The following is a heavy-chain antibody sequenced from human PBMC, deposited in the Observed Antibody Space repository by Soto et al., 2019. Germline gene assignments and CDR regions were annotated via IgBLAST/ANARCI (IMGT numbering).Heavy chain of an antibody. V-gene: IGHV1-2*02. D-gene: IGHD6-6*01. CDR1: GYTFIAYY. CDR2: IHPTTGVT. Sequence: QVQLVQSGPEVKKPGASVKVSCKTSGYTFIAYYVHWVRQAPGQGLEWMGYIHPTTGVTKDAQKFQGRVTLSRDTSVNTAYMEMNRLTSDDTAVYYCARVEGSASSAGDWGQGTRVTVSS. CDR3: ARVEGSASSAGD. J-gene: IGHJ4*02.